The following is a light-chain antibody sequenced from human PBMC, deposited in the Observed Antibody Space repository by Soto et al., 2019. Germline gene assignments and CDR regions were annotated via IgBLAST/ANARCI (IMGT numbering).Light chain of an antibody. CDR3: QQYNNWLH. CDR1: QSVSSN. J-gene: IGKJ1*01. CDR2: GAS. V-gene: IGKV3-15*01. Sequence: EIVMTQSPATLSVSPGERATLSCRASQSVSSNLAWYQQKPGQAPRLLIYGASTRATGIPARFSGSGSGTEFTLTISSLQSEDFAVYYCQQYNNWLHFGQGTKVEIK.